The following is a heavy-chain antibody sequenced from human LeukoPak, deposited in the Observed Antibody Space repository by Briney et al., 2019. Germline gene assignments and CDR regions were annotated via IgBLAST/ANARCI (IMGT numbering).Heavy chain of an antibody. D-gene: IGHD3-22*01. CDR3: ASQYYDSSGYHGREVGY. CDR2: ISSSSSTI. V-gene: IGHV3-48*01. J-gene: IGHJ4*02. CDR1: GFTFSSYS. Sequence: SGGSLRLSCAASGFTFSSYSMNWVRQAPGKGLEWVSYISSSSSTIYYADSVKGRFTISRDNAKNSLYLQMNSLRAEDTAVYYCASQYYDSSGYHGREVGYWGQGTLVTVSS.